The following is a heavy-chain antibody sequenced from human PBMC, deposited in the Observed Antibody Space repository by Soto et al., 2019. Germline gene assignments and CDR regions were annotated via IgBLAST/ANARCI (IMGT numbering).Heavy chain of an antibody. V-gene: IGHV3-30*18. D-gene: IGHD2-15*01. CDR2: ISYDGSNK. Sequence: QVQLVESGGGVVQPGRSLRLSCAASGFTFSSYGMHWVRQAPGKGLEWVAVISYDGSNKYYADSVKGRFTISRDNSKNTLYLQMNSLRAEDTAVYYCAKFCGSGDLTDAFDIWGQGTMVTVSS. CDR3: AKFCGSGDLTDAFDI. CDR1: GFTFSSYG. J-gene: IGHJ3*02.